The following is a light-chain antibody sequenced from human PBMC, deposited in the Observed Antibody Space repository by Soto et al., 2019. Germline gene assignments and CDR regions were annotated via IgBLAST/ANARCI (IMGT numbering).Light chain of an antibody. CDR1: QDISNA. CDR2: AAS. CDR3: QQYKSYPLT. J-gene: IGKJ3*01. V-gene: IGKV1-16*02. Sequence: DIQMTQSPSSLSASVGDRVTITCRASQDISNALAWFQQKPGKAPKSLIYAASRLQSGVPSKFSGSGSGSDFTLAVSSLQPEDFATYYYQQYKSYPLTFGPGTKVDIK.